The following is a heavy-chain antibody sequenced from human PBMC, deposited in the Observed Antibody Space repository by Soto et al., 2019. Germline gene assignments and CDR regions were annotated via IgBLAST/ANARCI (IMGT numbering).Heavy chain of an antibody. CDR2: IYWDDDK. V-gene: IGHV2-5*02. J-gene: IGHJ4*02. Sequence: SGPTLVNPTRTLTLTCTFSGCSLSTSGVGVGWIRQPPGKALEWLALIYWDDDKRYSPSLKSRLTITKDTSKNQVVLTMTNMDPVDTATYYCAHSLIPNWGSRGAFDYWGQGTLVTVSS. CDR3: AHSLIPNWGSRGAFDY. D-gene: IGHD7-27*01. CDR1: GCSLSTSGVG.